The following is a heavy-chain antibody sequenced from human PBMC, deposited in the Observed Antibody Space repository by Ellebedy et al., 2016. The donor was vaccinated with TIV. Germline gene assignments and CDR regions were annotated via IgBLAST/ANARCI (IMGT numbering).Heavy chain of an antibody. CDR3: ARAKEDGMDV. CDR1: GFTFSSYA. V-gene: IGHV3-23*01. Sequence: LSLTXXASGFTFSSYAMSWVRQAPGKGLEWVSAISGSGGSTYYADSVKGRFTISRDNSKNTLYLQMNSLRAEDTAVYYCARAKEDGMDVWGQGTTVTVSS. CDR2: ISGSGGST. J-gene: IGHJ6*02.